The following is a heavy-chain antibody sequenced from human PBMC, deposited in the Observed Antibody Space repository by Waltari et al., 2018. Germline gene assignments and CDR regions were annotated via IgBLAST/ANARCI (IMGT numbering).Heavy chain of an antibody. J-gene: IGHJ4*02. D-gene: IGHD2-15*01. CDR1: GDSMSSGDW. CDR3: ARDRGRGIYLDS. CDR2: IQRSGRT. Sequence: QMQLQESGPGLVTPSGTLSVTCTVSGDSMSSGDWWSWVRQSPENGLEGIGQIQRSGRTHYNPSFESRVSRSIDTSNNQFSLKVTSTTAADTAVYYCARDRGRGIYLDSWGRGTLVTVSA. V-gene: IGHV4-4*02.